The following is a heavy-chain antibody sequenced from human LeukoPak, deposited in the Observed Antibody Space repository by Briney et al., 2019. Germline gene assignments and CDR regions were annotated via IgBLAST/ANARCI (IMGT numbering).Heavy chain of an antibody. CDR2: IVVGSGNT. J-gene: IGHJ5*02. CDR1: GFTFTSSA. D-gene: IGHD5-12*01. Sequence: SVKVSCKASGFTFTSSAMQWVRQARGQRLEWIGWIVVGSGNTNYAQKFQERVTITRDMSTSTAYMELSSLRSEDTAVYYCAADSWGYDTFNWFDPWGQGTLVTVSS. CDR3: AADSWGYDTFNWFDP. V-gene: IGHV1-58*02.